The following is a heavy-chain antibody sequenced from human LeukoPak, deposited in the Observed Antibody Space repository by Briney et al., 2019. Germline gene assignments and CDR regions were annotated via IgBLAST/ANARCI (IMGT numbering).Heavy chain of an antibody. Sequence: ASVKVSCLTSVYTFTDYYMHWVRQAPGQGLEWMGWIDPKSGGTNYAQKFQGRVTMTRDTSISTGYMALSRLRSDDTAVYYCAREAETTVVPPLYYWGQGTLVTVSS. D-gene: IGHD4-23*01. V-gene: IGHV1-2*02. CDR1: VYTFTDYY. J-gene: IGHJ4*02. CDR3: AREAETTVVPPLYY. CDR2: IDPKSGGT.